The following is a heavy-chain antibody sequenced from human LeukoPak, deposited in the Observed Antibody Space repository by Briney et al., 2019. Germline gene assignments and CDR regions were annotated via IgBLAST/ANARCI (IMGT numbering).Heavy chain of an antibody. D-gene: IGHD5-18*01. CDR3: ARGSGYSYGWERHYYMDV. CDR1: GGSISSYY. V-gene: IGHV4-59*01. Sequence: SETLSLTCTVSGGSISSYYWSWIRQPPGKGLEWIGYIYYSGSTNYNPSLKSRVTISVDTSKNQFSLKLSSVTAADTAVYYCARGSGYSYGWERHYYMDVWGKGTTVTVSS. J-gene: IGHJ6*03. CDR2: IYYSGST.